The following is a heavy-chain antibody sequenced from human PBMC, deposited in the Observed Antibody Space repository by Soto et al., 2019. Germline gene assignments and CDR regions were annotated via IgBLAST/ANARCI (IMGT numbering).Heavy chain of an antibody. CDR3: ARDAYSSSSRTHWFDP. J-gene: IGHJ5*02. Sequence: QVQLVQSGADVKKPGASVKVSCKACGYTFTSYYMHWVRQAPGQGLERVGIINPSGGSTSYAQKFQGRVTMTRDTSTSTVYMELSSLRSEDTAVYYCARDAYSSSSRTHWFDPWGQGTLVTVSS. V-gene: IGHV1-46*01. D-gene: IGHD6-6*01. CDR1: GYTFTSYY. CDR2: INPSGGST.